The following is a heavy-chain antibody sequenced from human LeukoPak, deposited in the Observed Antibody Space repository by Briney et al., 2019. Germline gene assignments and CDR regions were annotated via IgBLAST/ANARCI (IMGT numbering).Heavy chain of an antibody. CDR1: GFTFSNAW. CDR3: TTDRVRVTMIVVVTPDAFDI. D-gene: IGHD3-22*01. Sequence: GGSLRLSCAASGFTFSNAWMSWVRQAPGKGLEWVGRIKSKTDGGTTDYAAPVKGRFTISRDDSKNTLYLQMNSLKTEDTAVYYCTTDRVRVTMIVVVTPDAFDIWGQGTMVTVSS. V-gene: IGHV3-15*01. CDR2: IKSKTDGGTT. J-gene: IGHJ3*02.